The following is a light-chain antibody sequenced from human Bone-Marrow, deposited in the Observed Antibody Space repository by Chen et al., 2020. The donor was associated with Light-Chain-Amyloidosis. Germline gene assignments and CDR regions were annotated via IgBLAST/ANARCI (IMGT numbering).Light chain of an antibody. Sequence: SYVLTQPSSVSVAPGHTATSDCGGNKLGTTSVHWYQQPPGQALLLVVYDDSDRPSGIPERLSGSNSGTTAILTISRDAAGDDAYYYRQVWDRSSDRPVFGGGTKLTVL. J-gene: IGLJ3*02. CDR1: KLGTTS. CDR2: DDS. V-gene: IGLV3-21*02. CDR3: QVWDRSSDRPV.